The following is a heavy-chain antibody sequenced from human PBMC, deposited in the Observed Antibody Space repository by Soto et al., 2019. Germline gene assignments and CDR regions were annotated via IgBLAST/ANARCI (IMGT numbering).Heavy chain of an antibody. V-gene: IGHV4-39*01. J-gene: IGHJ6*03. CDR2: IYYSGST. CDR3: ARQKLQFLGYYYYMDV. CDR1: GGSISSSSYY. Sequence: ASETLSLTCTVSGGSISSSSYYWGWIRQPPGKGLEWIGSIYYSGSTYYNPSLKSRVTISVDTSKNQFSLKLSSVTAADTAVYYCARQKLQFLGYYYYMDVWGKGTTVTVSS. D-gene: IGHD3-3*01.